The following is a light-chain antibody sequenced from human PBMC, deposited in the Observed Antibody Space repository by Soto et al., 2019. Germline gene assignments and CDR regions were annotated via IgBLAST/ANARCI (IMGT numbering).Light chain of an antibody. V-gene: IGKV3-11*01. CDR3: QQRSNWPWT. J-gene: IGKJ1*01. CDR1: QSVSSY. CDR2: DAS. Sequence: EIILTQSPATLSLSPGERGTLSCRASQSVSSYLAWYQQKPGQAPRLLIYDASNRATDIPARFSGSGSGTDFTLTITSLEPEDFAVYYCQQRSNWPWTFGQGTKVEIK.